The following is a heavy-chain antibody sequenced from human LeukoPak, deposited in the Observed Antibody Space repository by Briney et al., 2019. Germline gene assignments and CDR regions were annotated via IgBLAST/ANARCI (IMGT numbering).Heavy chain of an antibody. J-gene: IGHJ4*02. Sequence: GGSLRLSCAASGFTFSNYWMTWVRQAPGKGLEWVANIKQDGSEKYYVASVKGRFTISRDNAKNSLYLQMNSLRAEDTALYYCAREDQPRGTFDYWGQGTLVTVSS. D-gene: IGHD2-15*01. V-gene: IGHV3-7*05. CDR3: AREDQPRGTFDY. CDR2: IKQDGSEK. CDR1: GFTFSNYW.